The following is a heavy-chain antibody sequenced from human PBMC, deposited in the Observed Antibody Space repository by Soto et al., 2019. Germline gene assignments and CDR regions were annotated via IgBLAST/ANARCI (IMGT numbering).Heavy chain of an antibody. J-gene: IGHJ5*02. Sequence: GESLKISCAASGFTFSSYAMHWVRQAPGKGLEWVAVISYDGSNKYYADSVKGRFTISRDNSKNTLYLQMNSLRAEDTAVYYCARSYSSSFDNWFDPWGQGTLVTVSS. CDR2: ISYDGSNK. CDR3: ARSYSSSFDNWFDP. V-gene: IGHV3-30*04. CDR1: GFTFSSYA. D-gene: IGHD6-6*01.